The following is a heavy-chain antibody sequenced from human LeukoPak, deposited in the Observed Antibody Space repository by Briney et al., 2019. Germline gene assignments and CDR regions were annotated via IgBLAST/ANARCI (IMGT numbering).Heavy chain of an antibody. J-gene: IGHJ4*02. Sequence: KSGGSLRLSCAASGFTFSSYAMSWVRQAPGKGLEWVSAISGSGGSTYYADSVKGRFTISRDNSKNTLYLQMNSLRAEDTAVYYCAKGSYYDSSGSFYFDYWGQGTLVTVSS. CDR1: GFTFSSYA. V-gene: IGHV3-23*01. CDR2: ISGSGGST. CDR3: AKGSYYDSSGSFYFDY. D-gene: IGHD3-22*01.